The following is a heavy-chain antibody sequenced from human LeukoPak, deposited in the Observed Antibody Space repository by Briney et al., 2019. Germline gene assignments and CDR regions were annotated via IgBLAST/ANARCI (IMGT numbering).Heavy chain of an antibody. CDR1: GGTFSSYA. J-gene: IGHJ4*02. CDR2: IIPIFGTA. D-gene: IGHD3-22*01. V-gene: IGHV1-69*01. Sequence: SVKVSCKASGGTFSSYAISWVRQAPGQGLEWMGGIIPIFGTANYAQKFQGRVTITADEPTSTAYMELSSLRSEDTAVYYCAREGNYYDSSGYDWGQGTLVTVSS. CDR3: AREGNYYDSSGYD.